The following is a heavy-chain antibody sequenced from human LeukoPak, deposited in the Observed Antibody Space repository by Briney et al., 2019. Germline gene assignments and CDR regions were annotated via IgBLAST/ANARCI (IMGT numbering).Heavy chain of an antibody. CDR3: ARDQTTAGTDV. D-gene: IGHD6-13*01. CDR1: RFTFSSYG. V-gene: IGHV3-30*02. J-gene: IGHJ4*02. Sequence: GGSLRLSCAASRFTFSSYGMHWVRQAPGKRLEWVAFIRYDGMNKYYSDSVKGRFTISRDNSKNTLYLQMNSLRAEDAALYYCARDQTTAGTDVWGQGTLVTVSS. CDR2: IRYDGMNK.